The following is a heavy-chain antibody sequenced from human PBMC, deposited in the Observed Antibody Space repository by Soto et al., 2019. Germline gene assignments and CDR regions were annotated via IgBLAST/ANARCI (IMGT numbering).Heavy chain of an antibody. CDR3: AFQNSRSRWNLLDY. V-gene: IGHV3-11*05. J-gene: IGHJ4*02. Sequence: QVQLVESGGGLVRPGGSLRLSCAASGFIFSDYYMSWIRQAPGKGLEWVAYISGSGASTDYADSVVGRFTVSRDNANSTLSLFMESLRAEDTAIYYCAFQNSRSRWNLLDYWGQGTLVSVSS. CDR1: GFIFSDYY. D-gene: IGHD1-7*01. CDR2: ISGSGAST.